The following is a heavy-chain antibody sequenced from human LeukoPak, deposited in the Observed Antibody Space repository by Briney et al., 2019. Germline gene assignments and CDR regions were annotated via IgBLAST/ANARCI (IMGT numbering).Heavy chain of an antibody. CDR2: ISGSGGST. CDR1: GFTFSSYA. CDR3: AKDGGEMATISSGYYFDY. V-gene: IGHV3-23*01. Sequence: PGGSLRLSCAASGFTFSSYAMSWVRQAPGKGLEWVSAISGSGGSTYYADSVKGRFTISRDNSKNTLYLQMNSLRAEDTAVYYCAKDGGEMATISSGYYFDYWGQGTLVTVSS. D-gene: IGHD5-24*01. J-gene: IGHJ4*02.